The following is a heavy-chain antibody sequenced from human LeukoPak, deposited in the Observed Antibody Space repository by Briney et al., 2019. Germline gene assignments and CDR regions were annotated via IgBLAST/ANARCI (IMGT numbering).Heavy chain of an antibody. CDR2: IDHRGST. CDR3: VTPIGDSSTSEH. D-gene: IGHD6-13*01. V-gene: IGHV4-34*01. Sequence: NPSETLSLTCAVYGGSFSGYYWSWSRQPPGKGLEWIGEIDHRGSTNYNPSLKSRVTISVDTSKNQFSLRLSSVTTADTAVYYCVTPIGDSSTSEHWGQGTLVTVSS. CDR1: GGSFSGYY. J-gene: IGHJ4*02.